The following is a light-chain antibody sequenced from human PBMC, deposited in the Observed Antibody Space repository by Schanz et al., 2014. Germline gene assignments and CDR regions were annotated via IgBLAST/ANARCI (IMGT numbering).Light chain of an antibody. V-gene: IGLV1-40*01. CDR1: SSNIGAGYD. Sequence: QSVLTQPPSVSGAPGQRVTISCTGSSSNIGAGYDVHWFQQLPGTAPKLLIHGNSNRPSGVPDRFSNSKSGTSASLAISGLQSEDEADYYCAAWDDSLDAYVFGSGTKLTVL. CDR2: GNS. J-gene: IGLJ1*01. CDR3: AAWDDSLDAYV.